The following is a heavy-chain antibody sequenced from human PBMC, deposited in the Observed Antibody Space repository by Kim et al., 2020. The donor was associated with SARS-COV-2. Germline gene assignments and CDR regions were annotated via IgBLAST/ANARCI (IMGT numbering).Heavy chain of an antibody. CDR3: ARALTSGWTGFGY. V-gene: IGHV3-21*01. Sequence: GGSLRLSCAASGFTFSSYSMSWVRQAPGKGLEWISSISSSGRSIYYADSMNGRFTISRDNAKDSLYLQMNSVRAEDTAVYYCARALTSGWTGFGYWVQG. CDR1: GFTFSSYS. J-gene: IGHJ4*02. D-gene: IGHD6-19*01. CDR2: ISSSGRSI.